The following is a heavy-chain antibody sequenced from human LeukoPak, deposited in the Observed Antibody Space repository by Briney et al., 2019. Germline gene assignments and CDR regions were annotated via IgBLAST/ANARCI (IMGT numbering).Heavy chain of an antibody. J-gene: IGHJ4*02. CDR2: IRYDGTNK. CDR3: ATKSDYRGGY. CDR1: GLTFSTYG. Sequence: GGSLRLSCAASGLTFSTYGTHWVRQAPGKGLEWVAFIRYDGTNKHYADSVQGRFTISRDNSKNTLYLQMNSLRAEDTAVYYCATKSDYRGGYWGQGTLVTVSS. D-gene: IGHD4-11*01. V-gene: IGHV3-30*02.